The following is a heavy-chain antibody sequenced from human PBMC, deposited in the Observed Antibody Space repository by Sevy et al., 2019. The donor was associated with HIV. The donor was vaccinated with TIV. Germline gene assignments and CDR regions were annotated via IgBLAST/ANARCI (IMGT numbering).Heavy chain of an antibody. Sequence: SETLSLTCTVSGGSITSLYWGWIRQPPGKGLEWFANIYYNGHTNYNPSLKGRVTLSLDTSKNQFSLRLTSVTAADTAMYYCAGENAWGRGYSWGQGTLVTVSS. V-gene: IGHV4-59*08. J-gene: IGHJ4*02. CDR3: AGENAWGRGYS. CDR1: GGSITSLY. D-gene: IGHD1-26*01. CDR2: IYYNGHT.